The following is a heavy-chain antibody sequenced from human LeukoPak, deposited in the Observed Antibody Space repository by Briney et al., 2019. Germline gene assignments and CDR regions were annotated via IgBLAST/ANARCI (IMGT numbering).Heavy chain of an antibody. J-gene: IGHJ5*02. D-gene: IGHD4-17*01. V-gene: IGHV1-2*02. Sequence: ASVKVSCKASGYTFTGYYMHWVRQHPGQGLEWMGWINPNSGGTNYAQKFQGRVTMTRDTSISTAYMELSRLRSDDTAVYYCARGAYGDYVVDWFDPWGQGTLVTVSS. CDR3: ARGAYGDYVVDWFDP. CDR1: GYTFTGYY. CDR2: INPNSGGT.